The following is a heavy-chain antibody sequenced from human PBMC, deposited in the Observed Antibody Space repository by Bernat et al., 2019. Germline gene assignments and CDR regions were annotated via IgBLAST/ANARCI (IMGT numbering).Heavy chain of an antibody. CDR2: IWYDGSNK. D-gene: IGHD3-10*01. J-gene: IGHJ6*02. CDR1: GFTFSSYG. Sequence: QVQLVESGGGVVQPGRSLRLSCAASGFTFSSYGMHWVRQAPGKGLEWVAVIWYDGSNKYYADSVKGRFTISRDNSKNTLYLQMNSLRAEDTAVYYCARDRTMVRGVIAYYYGMDVWGQGTTVTVSS. V-gene: IGHV3-33*01. CDR3: ARDRTMVRGVIAYYYGMDV.